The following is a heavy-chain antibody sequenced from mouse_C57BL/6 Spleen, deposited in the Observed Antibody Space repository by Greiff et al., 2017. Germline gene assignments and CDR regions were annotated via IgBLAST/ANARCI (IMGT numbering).Heavy chain of an antibody. D-gene: IGHD2-1*01. Sequence: VQLQQSGAELVKPGASVKLSCKASGYTFTSYWMHWVKQRPGQGLEWIGMIHPNSGSTNYNEKFKSKATLTVDKSSSTAYMQLSSLTSEDSAVYYCARGGALYYGNYSYWYFDVWGTGTTVTVSS. CDR1: GYTFTSYW. CDR3: ARGGALYYGNYSYWYFDV. V-gene: IGHV1-64*01. J-gene: IGHJ1*03. CDR2: IHPNSGST.